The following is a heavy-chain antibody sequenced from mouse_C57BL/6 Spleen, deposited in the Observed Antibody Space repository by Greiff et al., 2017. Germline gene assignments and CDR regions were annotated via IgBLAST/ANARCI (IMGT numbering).Heavy chain of an antibody. CDR3: ARGFNARGYFDV. Sequence: VQLQQSVAELVRPGASVKLSCTASGFNIKNNYMHWVKQRPEQGLEWIGRIDPANGNTKYAPKFQGKATITAETSSNTAYLQLSSLTSEDTAIYYCARGFNARGYFDVWGTGTTVTVSS. CDR1: GFNIKNNY. V-gene: IGHV14-3*01. CDR2: IDPANGNT. J-gene: IGHJ1*03.